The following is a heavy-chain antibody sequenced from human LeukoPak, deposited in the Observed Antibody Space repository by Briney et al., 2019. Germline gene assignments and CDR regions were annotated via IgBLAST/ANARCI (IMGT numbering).Heavy chain of an antibody. D-gene: IGHD5-18*01. J-gene: IGHJ4*02. CDR3: ARVIRGYSYGQDY. V-gene: IGHV1-18*01. Sequence: ASVKVSCKASGYTFTSYAFRWVRQAPGQGLEWMGWISAYNGNTNYAQKLQGRVTMTTDTSTSTAYMELRSLRSDDTAVYYCARVIRGYSYGQDYWGQGTLVTVSS. CDR1: GYTFTSYA. CDR2: ISAYNGNT.